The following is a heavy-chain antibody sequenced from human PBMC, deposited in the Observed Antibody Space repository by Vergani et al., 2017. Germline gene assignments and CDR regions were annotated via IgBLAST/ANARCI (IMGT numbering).Heavy chain of an antibody. CDR2: INAGNGNT. CDR1: GGTFSSYA. CDR3: ASDYYDSSGYYY. J-gene: IGHJ4*02. Sequence: QVQLVQSGAEVKKPGSSVKVSCKASGGTFSSYAMHWVRQAPGQRLEWMGWINAGNGNTKYSQKFQGRVTITRDTSASTAYMELSSLRSEDTAVYYCASDYYDSSGYYYWGQGTLVTVSS. V-gene: IGHV1-3*01. D-gene: IGHD3-22*01.